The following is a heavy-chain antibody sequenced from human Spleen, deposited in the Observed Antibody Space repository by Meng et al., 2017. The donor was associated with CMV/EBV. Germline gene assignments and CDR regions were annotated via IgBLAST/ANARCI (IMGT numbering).Heavy chain of an antibody. Sequence: GESLKISCAASGFTVSSNYMSWVRQAPGKGLEWVSVIYSGGSTYYADSVKGRFTISRDNAKNSLFLQMNSLRAEDTAVYYCARDLPRKSDFWSAYYTGRGVWGQGTTVTVSS. D-gene: IGHD3-3*01. CDR1: GFTVSSNY. J-gene: IGHJ6*02. V-gene: IGHV3-53*01. CDR2: IYSGGST. CDR3: ARDLPRKSDFWSAYYTGRGV.